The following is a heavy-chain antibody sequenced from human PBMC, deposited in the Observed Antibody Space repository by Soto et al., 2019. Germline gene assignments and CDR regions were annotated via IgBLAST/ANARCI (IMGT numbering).Heavy chain of an antibody. D-gene: IGHD6-13*01. CDR1: VYTFNAYC. CDR3: AREAGYSSSRHYYCTVMAS. Sequence: GAGVPVSCTDSVYTFNAYCIIWVRPAPGKGLEWMGWISAYNGNPNYAPKLQGRVTMTTDTSTSTAYLALRRLRSADPAVYYCAREAGYSSSRHYYCTVMASWGQGTTVPVS. J-gene: IGHJ6*02. V-gene: IGHV1-18*04. CDR2: ISAYNGNP.